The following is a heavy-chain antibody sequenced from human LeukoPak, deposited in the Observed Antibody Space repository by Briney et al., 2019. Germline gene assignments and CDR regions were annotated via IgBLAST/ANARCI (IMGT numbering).Heavy chain of an antibody. D-gene: IGHD2-15*01. CDR2: IYYSGST. CDR1: GGSVSSSSYY. J-gene: IGHJ4*02. Sequence: SETLSLTCTVSGGSVSSSSYYWGWIRQPPGRGLEWIGSIYYSGSTYYNPSLKSRVTISVDTSKNQLSLKLSSVTAADTAVYYCARQHCSGGDCYFFDWGQGTLVTVSS. CDR3: ARQHCSGGDCYFFD. V-gene: IGHV4-39*01.